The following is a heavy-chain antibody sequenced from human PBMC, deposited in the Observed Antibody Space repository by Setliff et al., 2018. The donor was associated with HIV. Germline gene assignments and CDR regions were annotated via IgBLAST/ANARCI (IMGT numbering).Heavy chain of an antibody. CDR2: IYYSGST. D-gene: IGHD3-10*01. CDR3: AREGARHYGSGRYHSWFDP. Sequence: SETLSLTCTVSGGSISSGNYYWSWIRQHPGKGLEWIGYIYYSGSTYYNPSLKSRVTMSVDTSKNQFSLKLSSATAADTAVYYCAREGARHYGSGRYHSWFDPWGQGTQVTVSS. CDR1: GGSISSGNYY. V-gene: IGHV4-31*03. J-gene: IGHJ5*02.